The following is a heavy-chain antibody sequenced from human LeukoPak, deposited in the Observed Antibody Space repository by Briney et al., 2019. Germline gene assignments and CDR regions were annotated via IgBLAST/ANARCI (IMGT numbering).Heavy chain of an antibody. CDR3: ARVGDGGGPLLRFLPDY. D-gene: IGHD3-3*01. Sequence: ASVKVSCKASGYTFTSYGISWVRQAPGQGLEWMGWISAYNGNTNYAQRLQGRVTMTTDTSTSTAYMELRSLRSDDTAVYYCARVGDGGGPLLRFLPDYWGQGTLVTVSS. J-gene: IGHJ4*02. V-gene: IGHV1-18*01. CDR2: ISAYNGNT. CDR1: GYTFTSYG.